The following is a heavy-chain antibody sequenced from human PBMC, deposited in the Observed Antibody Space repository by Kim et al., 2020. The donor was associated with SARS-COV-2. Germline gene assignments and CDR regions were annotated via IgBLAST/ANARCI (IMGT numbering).Heavy chain of an antibody. CDR3: ARLKGAAYGMDV. V-gene: IGHV3-74*01. Sequence: RYADSVKGRFTISRDNAKNTLSLQMNRLRVEDTAVYYCARLKGAAYGMDVWGQGTTVTVSS. J-gene: IGHJ6*02.